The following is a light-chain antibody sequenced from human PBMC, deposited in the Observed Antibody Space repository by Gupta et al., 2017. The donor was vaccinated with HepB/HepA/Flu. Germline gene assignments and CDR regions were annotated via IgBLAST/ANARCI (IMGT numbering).Light chain of an antibody. J-gene: IGKJ3*01. CDR2: GAS. CDR1: QNIINN. Sequence: EIVMTQSPATLSGSPGERATLSCRASQNIINNLAWYQQKPGQAPKLLIYGASTRATDIPARFSGSGSGTEFTLTISSLQSEDLAIYYCQQYHAWPPSPFTFGPGTSLDI. V-gene: IGKV3-15*01. CDR3: QQYHAWPPSPFT.